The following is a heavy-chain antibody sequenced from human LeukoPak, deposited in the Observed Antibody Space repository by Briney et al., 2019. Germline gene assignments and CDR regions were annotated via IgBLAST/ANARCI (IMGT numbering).Heavy chain of an antibody. Sequence: ASVKVSCKASGYTFTNYGINWVRQAPGQGLEWMGWISAYNGNTNYAQKLQGRVTMTTDTSTSTVYIELRSLRSDDTAVYYCARDVTMVRGLFDYWGQGTLVTVSS. CDR1: GYTFTNYG. V-gene: IGHV1-18*01. D-gene: IGHD3-10*01. CDR3: ARDVTMVRGLFDY. CDR2: ISAYNGNT. J-gene: IGHJ4*02.